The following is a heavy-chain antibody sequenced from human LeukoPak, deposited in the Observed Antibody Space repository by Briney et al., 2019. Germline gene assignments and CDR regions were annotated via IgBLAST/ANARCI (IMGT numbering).Heavy chain of an antibody. Sequence: SETLAVNCTVPGGSVSSYHSSWIRQPPPSALSWGAYIYYSGSTNYNPSLKSRVTISVDTSKNQFSLKLSSVTAADTAVYYCARATLWFGELFLDPWGQGTLVTVSS. J-gene: IGHJ5*02. D-gene: IGHD3-10*01. CDR1: GGSVSSYH. CDR2: IYYSGST. CDR3: ARATLWFGELFLDP. V-gene: IGHV4-59*02.